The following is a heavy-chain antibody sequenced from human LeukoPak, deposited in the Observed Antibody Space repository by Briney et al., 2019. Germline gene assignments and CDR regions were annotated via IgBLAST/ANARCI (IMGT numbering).Heavy chain of an antibody. Sequence: ASVKVSCKASGYTFTGYYMHWVRQAPGQGLEWMGWINPNSGGTNYAQKFQGRVTMTRDTSISTAYMELSRLRSDDTAVYYCARADSGWYLQNRVFDYWGQGTLVTVSS. J-gene: IGHJ4*02. CDR3: ARADSGWYLQNRVFDY. CDR1: GYTFTGYY. V-gene: IGHV1-2*02. CDR2: INPNSGGT. D-gene: IGHD6-19*01.